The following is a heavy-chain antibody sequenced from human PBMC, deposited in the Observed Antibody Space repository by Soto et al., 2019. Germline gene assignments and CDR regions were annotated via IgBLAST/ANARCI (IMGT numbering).Heavy chain of an antibody. Sequence: TLSLTCAVYGGSFSGYYWSWIRQPPGKGLEWIGEINHSGSTNYNPSLKSRVTISVDTSKNQFSLKLSSVTAADTAVYYCARGLNCSGGSCLKYFDYWGQGTLVTVSS. CDR1: GGSFSGYY. CDR2: INHSGST. D-gene: IGHD2-15*01. J-gene: IGHJ4*02. V-gene: IGHV4-34*01. CDR3: ARGLNCSGGSCLKYFDY.